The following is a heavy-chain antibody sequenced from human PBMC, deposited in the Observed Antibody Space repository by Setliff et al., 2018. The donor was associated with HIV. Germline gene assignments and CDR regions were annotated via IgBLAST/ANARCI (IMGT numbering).Heavy chain of an antibody. Sequence: PSETLSLTCTVSDDPINSFYWSWIRQPPGKGLEWIGYIYTSGSTNYNPSFKSRVTISVDTSKNQFSLKLNSVTAADTAMYYCARGSSYADSGGYYYIGASVAYFQHWGHGTLVTVSS. J-gene: IGHJ1*01. CDR1: DDPINSFY. D-gene: IGHD3-22*01. CDR3: ARGSSYADSGGYYYIGASVAYFQH. V-gene: IGHV4-4*09. CDR2: IYTSGST.